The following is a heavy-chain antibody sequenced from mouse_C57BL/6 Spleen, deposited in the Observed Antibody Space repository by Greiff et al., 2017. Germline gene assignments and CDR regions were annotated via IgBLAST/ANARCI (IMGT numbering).Heavy chain of an antibody. CDR1: GYSITSGYY. Sequence: VQLQQSGPGLVKPSQSLSLTCSVTGYSITSGYYWNWIRQFPGNKLEWMGYISYDGSNNYNPSLKNRISITRDTSKNQFFLKLNSVTTEDTATYYCAGDYDDYAMDYWGQGTSVTVSS. D-gene: IGHD2-4*01. V-gene: IGHV3-6*01. CDR3: AGDYDDYAMDY. CDR2: ISYDGSN. J-gene: IGHJ4*01.